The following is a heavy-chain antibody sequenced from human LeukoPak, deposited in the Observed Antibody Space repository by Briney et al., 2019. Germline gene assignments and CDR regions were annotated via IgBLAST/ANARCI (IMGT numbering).Heavy chain of an antibody. D-gene: IGHD3-16*01. V-gene: IGHV3-7*01. CDR3: ARDTFGVFDY. CDR1: GFRFRNYW. Sequence: GCSLRLSCAASGFRFRNYWMTWVRPAPGKGLEWVANMNQDGGEIYYVDSVKGRFTISRDNAKNSLFLQMNSLRAEDMAVYYCARDTFGVFDYWGQGTLVTVSS. CDR2: MNQDGGEI. J-gene: IGHJ4*02.